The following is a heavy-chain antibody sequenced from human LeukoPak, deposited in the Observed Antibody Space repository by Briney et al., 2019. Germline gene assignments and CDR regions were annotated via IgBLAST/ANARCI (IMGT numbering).Heavy chain of an antibody. Sequence: GGSLRLSCAASGFTFSRYGMHWVRQAPGKGLEWVAVISYDGSNKYYVDSVKGRFTVSKDNSKDTLYLQMNSLRAEDTAVYYCAKDRDILTGYLDYWGQGTLVTVSS. V-gene: IGHV3-30*18. CDR3: AKDRDILTGYLDY. D-gene: IGHD3-9*01. CDR2: ISYDGSNK. J-gene: IGHJ4*02. CDR1: GFTFSRYG.